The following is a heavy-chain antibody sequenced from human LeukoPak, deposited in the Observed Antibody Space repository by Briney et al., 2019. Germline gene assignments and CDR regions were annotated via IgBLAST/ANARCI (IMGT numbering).Heavy chain of an antibody. V-gene: IGHV3-7*03. CDR3: ARGESDP. D-gene: IGHD3-10*01. CDR1: GFPFSGDW. Sequence: PGGSLRLSCAASGFPFSGDWMTWVRQAPGKGLQWVASIKGDGRGKYYVDSVKGRFTVSRDNAKKSLYLQMDSLRVEDMGMYYCARGESDPRGQGTLVTVSS. CDR2: IKGDGRGK. J-gene: IGHJ5*02.